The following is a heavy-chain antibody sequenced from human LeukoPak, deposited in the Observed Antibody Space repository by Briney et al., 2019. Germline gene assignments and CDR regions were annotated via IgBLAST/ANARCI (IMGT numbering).Heavy chain of an antibody. J-gene: IGHJ4*02. D-gene: IGHD2-21*02. V-gene: IGHV3-30*01. CDR1: GFTFSSYA. CDR3: AKGLCGGDCYTPPFDY. Sequence: GGSLRLSCAASGFTFSSYAMHWVRQAPGKGLEWVAVISYDGSNKYYADSVKGRFTISRDNSKNTLYLQMNSLRAEDTAVYYCAKGLCGGDCYTPPFDYWGQGTLVTVSS. CDR2: ISYDGSNK.